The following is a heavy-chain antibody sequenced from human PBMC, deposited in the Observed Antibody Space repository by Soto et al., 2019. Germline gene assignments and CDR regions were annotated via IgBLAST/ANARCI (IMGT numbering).Heavy chain of an antibody. CDR3: AKNPSPLSPHHDY. J-gene: IGHJ4*02. V-gene: IGHV1-69*13. CDR1: RVAFSKFI. D-gene: IGHD3-10*01. CDR2: IIPIFGTA. Sequence: SVKVSCKASRVAFSKFIVTWVRQAPGLGLEWVGGIIPIFGTANYAQKFQGRVTITADESTSTSYMEVNNLRSEGTAVYYCAKNPSPLSPHHDYWGQGTLVTVSS.